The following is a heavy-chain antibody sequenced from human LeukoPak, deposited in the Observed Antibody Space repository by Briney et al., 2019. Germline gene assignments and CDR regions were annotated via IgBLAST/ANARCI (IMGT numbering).Heavy chain of an antibody. CDR2: ISKSGTYI. V-gene: IGHV3-21*01. Sequence: PGGSLRLSCAASGFTFRDYTMNWVRQAPGKGLEWVSAISKSGTYIKYADSVKGRFTVSRDNAKNSLFLQMNSLRAEDTAVYYCARKGAIFGVVINKKKRDSPFDYWGQGTLVTVSS. CDR1: GFTFRDYT. J-gene: IGHJ4*02. D-gene: IGHD3-3*01. CDR3: ARKGAIFGVVINKKKRDSPFDY.